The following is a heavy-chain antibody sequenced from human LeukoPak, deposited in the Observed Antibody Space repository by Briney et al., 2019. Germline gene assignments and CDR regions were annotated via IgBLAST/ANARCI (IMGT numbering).Heavy chain of an antibody. V-gene: IGHV4-39*07. D-gene: IGHD4-11*01. Sequence: SETLSLTCTVSGVSISGNYYWAWIRQPPGKGLEWIGSIYSGGRVYYNPSLKSRVTLSVDTSTNHFSLKLTSVPAADTAIYYCARAPWAYGNYVHAFDIWGQGTMVTVSS. CDR1: GVSISGNYY. J-gene: IGHJ3*02. CDR3: ARAPWAYGNYVHAFDI. CDR2: IYSGGRV.